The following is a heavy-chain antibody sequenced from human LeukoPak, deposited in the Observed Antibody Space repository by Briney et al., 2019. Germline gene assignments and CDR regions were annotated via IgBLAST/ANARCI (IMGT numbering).Heavy chain of an antibody. CDR3: ARLYNSEVDDY. J-gene: IGHJ4*02. V-gene: IGHV4-59*08. D-gene: IGHD6-19*01. Sequence: SETLSLTCTVSGGSISSFYWSWIRQPPGMGLEWMGYIYNSGSTNYNPSLKSRVTISVDTSKNQFSLKLTSVTAADTAVYYCARLYNSEVDDYWGQGTLATVSS. CDR2: IYNSGST. CDR1: GGSISSFY.